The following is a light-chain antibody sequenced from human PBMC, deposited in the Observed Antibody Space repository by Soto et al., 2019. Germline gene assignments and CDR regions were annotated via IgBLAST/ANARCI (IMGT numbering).Light chain of an antibody. J-gene: IGKJ1*01. CDR2: DVS. Sequence: EIVMTQSPATLAVSPGERATLSCRASQGVSSNLAWYQQKPGQAPRLLIYDVSTRASDIPARFSGSGSGTEFTLTIGSLQSEDFAVYYCQQYTNWPPWTFGQGTKVEIK. V-gene: IGKV3-15*01. CDR1: QGVSSN. CDR3: QQYTNWPPWT.